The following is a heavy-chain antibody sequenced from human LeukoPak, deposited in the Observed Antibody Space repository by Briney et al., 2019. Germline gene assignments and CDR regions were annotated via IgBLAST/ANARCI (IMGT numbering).Heavy chain of an antibody. J-gene: IGHJ4*02. D-gene: IGHD3-3*01. CDR3: VRGSGFWSGPLDN. CDR2: INWNSVSI. CDR1: GFIFDDYA. V-gene: IGHV3-9*01. Sequence: GGSLRLSCAASGFIFDDYAMHWVRQAPGRGLEWVAGINWNSVSISYADSVRGRFTISRDNAKNFLYLQMNSLTLEDTAFYFCVRGSGFWSGPLDNWGQGTLVTVSS.